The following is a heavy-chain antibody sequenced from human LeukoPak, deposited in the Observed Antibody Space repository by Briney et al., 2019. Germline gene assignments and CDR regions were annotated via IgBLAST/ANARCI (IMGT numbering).Heavy chain of an antibody. D-gene: IGHD4-23*01. Sequence: GGSLRLSCAASGFTSSSYSMNWVSQAPGKWMEWVSYISSSSSTIYYADSVKGRFNISRDNAKNSLYLQMNSLRDEDTAVYYCARGGTTVVNRYSFDYWGQGTLVTVSS. J-gene: IGHJ4*02. CDR1: GFTSSSYS. CDR2: ISSSSSTI. CDR3: ARGGTTVVNRYSFDY. V-gene: IGHV3-48*02.